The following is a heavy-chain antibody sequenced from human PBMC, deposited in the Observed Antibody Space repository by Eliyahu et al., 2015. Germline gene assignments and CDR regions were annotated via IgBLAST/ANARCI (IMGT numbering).Heavy chain of an antibody. J-gene: IGHJ4*02. D-gene: IGHD4-17*01. CDR1: XYSIXSGYX. V-gene: IGHV4-38-2*01. CDR3: ARGGVTTFFDY. CDR2: IYHSGST. Sequence: QVQLQESGPGLVKPSETLSLTCAVXXYSIXSGYXWGWIRQPPGKGLEWIGSIYHSGSTYYNPSLKSRVTFSVDTSKNQFSLKLSSVTAADTAVYYCARGGVTTFFDYWGQGTLGHRLL.